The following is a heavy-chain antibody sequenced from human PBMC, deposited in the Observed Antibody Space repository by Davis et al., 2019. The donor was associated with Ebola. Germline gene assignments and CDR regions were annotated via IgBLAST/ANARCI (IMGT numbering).Heavy chain of an antibody. V-gene: IGHV1-24*01. J-gene: IGHJ4*02. CDR2: FDPEDGET. CDR3: ATDPPGSGSFSY. CDR1: GYTLTELS. Sequence: AASVKVSCKVSGYTLTELSMHWVRQAPGKGLEWMGGFDPEDGETIYAQKFQGRVTMTEDTSTDTAYMELSSLRSEDTAVYYCATDPPGSGSFSYWGQGTLVTVSS. D-gene: IGHD1-26*01.